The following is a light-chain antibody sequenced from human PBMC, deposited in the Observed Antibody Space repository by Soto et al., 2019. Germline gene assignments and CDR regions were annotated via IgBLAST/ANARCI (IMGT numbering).Light chain of an antibody. V-gene: IGKV3-20*01. J-gene: IGKJ5*01. Sequence: EIVLTQSPGTLSLSPGERATLSCRASQSVSSSYLAWYQQKPGQAPRLLIYGASSRATGIPDRFSGSGSGTDFTLTISRLEPEDFAVYYWQQYGSLAITFGQGTRLEIK. CDR2: GAS. CDR1: QSVSSSY. CDR3: QQYGSLAIT.